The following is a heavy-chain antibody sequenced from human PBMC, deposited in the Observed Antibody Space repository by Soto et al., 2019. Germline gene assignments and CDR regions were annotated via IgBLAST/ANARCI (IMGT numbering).Heavy chain of an antibody. D-gene: IGHD5-18*01. CDR1: GGSISSYY. J-gene: IGHJ4*02. V-gene: IGHV4-59*06. Sequence: SETLSLTCTVSGGSISSYYWSWIRQPPGKGLEWIGYIYYSGSTYYNPSLKSRVTISVDTSKNQFSLKLSSVTAADTAVYYCARKRAYSYGLDYWGQGTLVTVSS. CDR3: ARKRAYSYGLDY. CDR2: IYYSGST.